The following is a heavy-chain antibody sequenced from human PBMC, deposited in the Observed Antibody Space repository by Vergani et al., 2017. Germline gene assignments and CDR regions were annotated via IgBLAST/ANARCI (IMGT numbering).Heavy chain of an antibody. CDR2: ISGPGLST. J-gene: IGHJ4*01. Sequence: EVHLLESGGGLVQSGGSLRLSCAASGFTFSNSAVSWVRQAPGRGLAWVSSISGPGLSTYYADSVKGRFSISRDNSKNTVFLQMHSLRAEDTAIYYCVKEKIDLGSCVFDSWGHGILVTVSS. CDR1: GFTFSNSA. D-gene: IGHD2/OR15-2a*01. V-gene: IGHV3-23*01. CDR3: VKEKIDLGSCVFDS.